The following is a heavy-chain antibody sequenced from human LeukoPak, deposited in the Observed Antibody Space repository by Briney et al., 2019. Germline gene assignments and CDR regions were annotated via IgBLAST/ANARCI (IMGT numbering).Heavy chain of an antibody. CDR3: AKLSSSSSGVDY. Sequence: GGSLRLSCAASGFTFSSYGMHWVRQAPGKGLEWVALIWFDGSNKYYADSVKGRFTISRDNSKNTLYLQMNSLRAEDTAVYYCAKLSSSSSGVDYWGQGTLVTVSS. D-gene: IGHD6-6*01. CDR2: IWFDGSNK. V-gene: IGHV3-33*06. CDR1: GFTFSSYG. J-gene: IGHJ4*02.